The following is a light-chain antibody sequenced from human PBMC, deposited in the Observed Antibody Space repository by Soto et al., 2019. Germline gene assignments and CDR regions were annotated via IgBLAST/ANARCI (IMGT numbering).Light chain of an antibody. J-gene: IGKJ2*01. CDR2: DAS. Sequence: DIQMTQSPSTLSASVGDRVTITCRASQSISSWLAWYQQKPGKAPNLLIYDASTLESGVSSRFSGSGSGTEFTLTITSLQPDDFGTYYCQQGDTYSPNIFGQGTKLEI. CDR3: QQGDTYSPNI. CDR1: QSISSW. V-gene: IGKV1-5*01.